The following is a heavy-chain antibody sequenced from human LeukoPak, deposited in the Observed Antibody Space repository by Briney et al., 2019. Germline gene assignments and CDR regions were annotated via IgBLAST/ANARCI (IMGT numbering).Heavy chain of an antibody. V-gene: IGHV4-59*01. CDR1: GGSISSYY. CDR2: IYYSGST. CDR3: ARGGGYSSGWYPLGY. J-gene: IGHJ4*02. Sequence: PSETLSLTCTVSGGSISSYYWSRIRQPPGKGLEWIGYIYYSGSTNYNPSLKSRVTISVDTSKNQFSLKLSSVTAADTAVYYCARGGGYSSGWYPLGYWGQGTLVTVSS. D-gene: IGHD6-19*01.